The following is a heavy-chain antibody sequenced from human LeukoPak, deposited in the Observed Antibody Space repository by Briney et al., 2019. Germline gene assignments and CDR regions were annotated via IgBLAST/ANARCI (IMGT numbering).Heavy chain of an antibody. V-gene: IGHV4-59*01. Sequence: SETLSLTCTVSGGSISSYYWSWLRQPPGKGLEWIGYIYYSGSTNYNPSLKSRVTISVDTSKNQFSLKLSSVTAADTAVYYCARGVWGPEFDYWGQGTLVTVSS. CDR3: ARGVWGPEFDY. CDR2: IYYSGST. CDR1: GGSISSYY. J-gene: IGHJ4*02. D-gene: IGHD3-16*01.